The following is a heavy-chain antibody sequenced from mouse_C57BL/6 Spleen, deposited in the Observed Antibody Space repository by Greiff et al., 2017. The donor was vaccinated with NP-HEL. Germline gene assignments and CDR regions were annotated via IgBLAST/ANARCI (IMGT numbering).Heavy chain of an antibody. CDR2: IDPENGDT. Sequence: EVQLQESGAELVRPGASVKLSCTASGFNIKDDYMHWVKQRPEQGLEWIGWIDPENGDTEYASKFQGKATITADTSSNTAYLQLSSLTSEDTAVYYCTTSITRYYYAMDYWGQGTSVTVSS. CDR3: TTSITRYYYAMDY. J-gene: IGHJ4*01. V-gene: IGHV14-4*01. CDR1: GFNIKDDY. D-gene: IGHD1-1*01.